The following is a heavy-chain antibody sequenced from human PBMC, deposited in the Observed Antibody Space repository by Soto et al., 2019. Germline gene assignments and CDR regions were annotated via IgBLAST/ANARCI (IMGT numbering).Heavy chain of an antibody. J-gene: IGHJ4*02. CDR3: AKFGMATTKRSPPY. CDR1: GFTFSSYA. V-gene: IGHV3-23*01. CDR2: ISGSGGGT. Sequence: GGSLRLSCAASGFTFSSYAMSWVRQAPGKGLEWVSSISGSGGGTYYADSVKGRFTFSRDNSKNTLYLQMNSLRAEDTAVYYCAKFGMATTKRSPPYWGQGTLVTVSS. D-gene: IGHD1-1*01.